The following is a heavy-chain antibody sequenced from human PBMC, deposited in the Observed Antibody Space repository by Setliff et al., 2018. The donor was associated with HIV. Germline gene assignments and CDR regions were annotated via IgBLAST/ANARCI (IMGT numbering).Heavy chain of an antibody. D-gene: IGHD2-2*01. CDR1: GGSVGSSSYY. V-gene: IGHV4-39*07. J-gene: IGHJ3*01. CDR3: ARDDSIVLVPAIMRGDGFDF. CDR2: IYYTGNT. Sequence: PSETLSLTCTVSGGSVGSSSYYWAWIRQPPGKGLEWIGSIYYTGNTKYNPSLDSRVTFSIDTSENQFSLRLASVTAADTAIYYCARDDSIVLVPAIMRGDGFDFWGQGRMVTVSS.